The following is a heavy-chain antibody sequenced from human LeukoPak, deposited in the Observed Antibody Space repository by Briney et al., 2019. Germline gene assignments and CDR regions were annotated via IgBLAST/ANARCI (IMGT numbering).Heavy chain of an antibody. CDR1: GFTFSSYS. V-gene: IGHV3-21*01. D-gene: IGHD1-1*01. CDR2: ISSSSSYI. Sequence: GGSLRLSYAASGFTFSSYSMNWVRQAPGKGLEWVSSISSSSSYIYYADSVKGRFTISRDNAKNSLYLQMNSLRAEDTAVYYCAREVRLNNWFDPWGQGTLVTVSS. J-gene: IGHJ5*02. CDR3: AREVRLNNWFDP.